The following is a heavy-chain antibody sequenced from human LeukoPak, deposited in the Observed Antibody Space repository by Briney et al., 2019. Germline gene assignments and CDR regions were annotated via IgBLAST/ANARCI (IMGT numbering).Heavy chain of an antibody. CDR3: ARSASGSYYPGKNWFDP. D-gene: IGHD3-10*01. Sequence: KSSQTLSLTCTVSGASISSGDYYWSWIRQPPGKSLEWIGYIYFSRNTYYNPSLKSRVTISVDTSKNQFSLKLSPVTAADTAVNYGARSASGSYYPGKNWFDPWGQGTLVTVSS. J-gene: IGHJ5*02. V-gene: IGHV4-30-4*01. CDR2: IYFSRNT. CDR1: GASISSGDYY.